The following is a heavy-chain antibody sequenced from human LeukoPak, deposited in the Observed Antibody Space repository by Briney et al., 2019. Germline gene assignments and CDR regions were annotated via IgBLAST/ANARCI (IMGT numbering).Heavy chain of an antibody. J-gene: IGHJ6*02. V-gene: IGHV1-69*13. D-gene: IGHD4-23*01. CDR3: AREGGTTVVTPRPYYYGMDV. Sequence: SVKVSCKASGGTFSSYAISWVRQAPGQGLEWMGGIIPIFGIANYAQKFQGRVTITADESTSTAYMELSSLRSEDTAVYYCAREGGTTVVTPRPYYYGMDVWGQGTTVTVSS. CDR1: GGTFSSYA. CDR2: IIPIFGIA.